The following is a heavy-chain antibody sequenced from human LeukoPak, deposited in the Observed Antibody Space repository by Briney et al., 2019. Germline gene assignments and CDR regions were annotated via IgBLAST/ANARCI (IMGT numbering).Heavy chain of an antibody. J-gene: IGHJ3*02. CDR1: GFTFSSYG. Sequence: GGSLRLSCAASGFTFSSYGMHWVRQAPGKGLERVAFIRYDGSNKYYADSVKGRFTISRDNSKNTLYLQMNSLRAEDTAVYYCAKEDIVVVPAADEDAFDIWGQGTMVTVSS. CDR3: AKEDIVVVPAADEDAFDI. D-gene: IGHD2-2*01. V-gene: IGHV3-30*02. CDR2: IRYDGSNK.